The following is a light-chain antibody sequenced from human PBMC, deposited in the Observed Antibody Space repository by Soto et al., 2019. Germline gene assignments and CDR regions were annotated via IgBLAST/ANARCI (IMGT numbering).Light chain of an antibody. Sequence: QSVLTQPPSGYGSPGQSVTISCTGTSSDVGSYNRVSWYQQPPGTAPKLMIYEVSNRPSGVPDRFSGSKSGNTASLTISGLQAEDEADDYCSSYTSSSTDVFGSGTKVTV. V-gene: IGLV2-18*02. J-gene: IGLJ1*01. CDR3: SSYTSSSTDV. CDR2: EVS. CDR1: SSDVGSYNR.